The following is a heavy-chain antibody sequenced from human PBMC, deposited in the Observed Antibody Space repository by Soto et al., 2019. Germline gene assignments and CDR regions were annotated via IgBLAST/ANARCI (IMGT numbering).Heavy chain of an antibody. V-gene: IGHV4-61*01. D-gene: IGHD4-4*01. Sequence: SETLSLTCAVSGGSISSSYYWSWIRQPPGKGLEWIGYIYYSGSTKYNPSLKSRVTISVDTSKNQFALKLSSVTVADTAVYYCARAATSVTSLNWFDPWGQGTLVTVSS. CDR2: IYYSGST. J-gene: IGHJ5*02. CDR3: ARAATSVTSLNWFDP. CDR1: GGSISSSYY.